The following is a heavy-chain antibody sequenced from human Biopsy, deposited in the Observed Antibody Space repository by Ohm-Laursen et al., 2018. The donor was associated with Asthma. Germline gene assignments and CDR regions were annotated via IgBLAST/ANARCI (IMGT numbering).Heavy chain of an antibody. V-gene: IGHV1-69*13. CDR1: GGTFSSNS. D-gene: IGHD2-2*01. J-gene: IGHJ4*02. Sequence: SVKVSCKASGGTFSSNSINWVRQAPGQWLEWMGRIIPIFGPTNYAQKFQGRVTISADDSTSTAYMELSSLSSEDTALYYCARGPEYVRSSGALDYWGQGTLVTVSS. CDR3: ARGPEYVRSSGALDY. CDR2: IIPIFGPT.